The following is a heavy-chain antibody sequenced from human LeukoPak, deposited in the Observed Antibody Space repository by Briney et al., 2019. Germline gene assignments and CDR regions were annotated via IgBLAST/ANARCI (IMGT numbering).Heavy chain of an antibody. CDR3: AREVQRMGISAGGTEYHYYYMDV. D-gene: IGHD6-13*01. CDR1: GFTFGDYA. CDR2: IYYSGST. Sequence: GSLRLSCTASGFTFGDYAMSWFRQPPGKGLEWIGSIYYSGSTYYNPSLKSRVTISLDTSKNQFSLKLSSVTAADTAVYYCAREVQRMGISAGGTEYHYYYMDVWGKGTTVTIS. V-gene: IGHV4-59*01. J-gene: IGHJ6*03.